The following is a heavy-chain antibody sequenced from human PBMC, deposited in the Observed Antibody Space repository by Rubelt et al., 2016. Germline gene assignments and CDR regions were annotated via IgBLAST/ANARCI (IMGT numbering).Heavy chain of an antibody. D-gene: IGHD3-22*01. Sequence: QVQLVQSGAEVKKPGSSVKVSCKASGGTFSSYAISWVRQAPGQGLEWMGRIIPILGIANYAQKFQGRVTITADKSTSTAYMELSSLRSEDTAVYYCARDRLLDDSSGGDAFDIWGRGTMVTVSS. CDR3: ARDRLLDDSSGGDAFDI. V-gene: IGHV1-69*04. J-gene: IGHJ3*02. CDR1: GGTFSSYA. CDR2: IIPILGIA.